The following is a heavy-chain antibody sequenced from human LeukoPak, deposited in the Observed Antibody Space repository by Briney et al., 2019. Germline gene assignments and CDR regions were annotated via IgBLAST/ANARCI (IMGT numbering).Heavy chain of an antibody. J-gene: IGHJ4*02. CDR3: ARSSVGSGWYGMGY. Sequence: ASVKLSCKACGYTLTSYDINWVRQATGQGLEWMGWMNPNSGNTGYAQKFQGRVTMTRNTSISTAYMELSSLRSEDTAVYYCARSSVGSGWYGMGYWGQGTLVSVSS. CDR2: MNPNSGNT. D-gene: IGHD6-19*01. CDR1: GYTLTSYD. V-gene: IGHV1-8*01.